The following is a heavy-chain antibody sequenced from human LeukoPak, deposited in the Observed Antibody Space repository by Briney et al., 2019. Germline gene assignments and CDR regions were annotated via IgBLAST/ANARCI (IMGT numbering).Heavy chain of an antibody. V-gene: IGHV3-7*01. D-gene: IGHD2-2*02. CDR2: IKQDGSEK. Sequence: PGGSLRLSCAASGFTFSSYWMSWVRQAPGKGLEWVANIKQDGSEKYYVDSVKGRFTISRDNAKSSLYLQMNSLRAEDTAVYYCARGLGYCSSTSCYRAFDIWGQGTMVTVSS. J-gene: IGHJ3*02. CDR3: ARGLGYCSSTSCYRAFDI. CDR1: GFTFSSYW.